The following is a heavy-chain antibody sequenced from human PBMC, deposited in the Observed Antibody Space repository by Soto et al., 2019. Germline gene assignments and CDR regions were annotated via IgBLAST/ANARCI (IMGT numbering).Heavy chain of an antibody. Sequence: GPSLKISRQGSGYSFTSYWIGWERQMPGKGLGLKGLIYPGDSDTRYSPSFQGQVTLSADNSISTAYLQWSSLKASDTAMYDCARGSIAVAGNLFDPGGQATLVTVSS. V-gene: IGHV5-51*01. D-gene: IGHD6-19*01. J-gene: IGHJ5*02. CDR2: IYPGDSDT. CDR3: ARGSIAVAGNLFDP. CDR1: GYSFTSYW.